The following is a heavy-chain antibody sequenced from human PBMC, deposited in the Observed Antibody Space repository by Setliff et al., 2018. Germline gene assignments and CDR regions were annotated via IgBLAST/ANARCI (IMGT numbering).Heavy chain of an antibody. J-gene: IGHJ4*02. D-gene: IGHD2-15*01. Sequence: ETLSLTCTVSGGSISSSNYYWGWIRQPPGKGLEWIGNIHYGGSAYYNPSLKSRVTISVDTSKNQFSLKLSSVTAADTAMYYCAGILGYCSGGSCYVPYWGQGTLVTVSS. CDR3: AGILGYCSGGSCYVPY. V-gene: IGHV4-39*07. CDR2: IHYGGSA. CDR1: GGSISSSNYY.